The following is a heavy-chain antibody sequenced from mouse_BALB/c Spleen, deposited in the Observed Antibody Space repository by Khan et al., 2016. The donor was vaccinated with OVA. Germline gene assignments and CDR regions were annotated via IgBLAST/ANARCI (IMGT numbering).Heavy chain of an antibody. Sequence: EVELVESGGGLVKPGGSLKLSCAASGFTFSSFSMSWFRQTPEKRLEWVAAISSGGDNTFYPDSVKGRFTISRDNAMNNLSLQMSSLRSEDTALYYCARSNYGTFAYWGQGTLVTVSA. CDR3: ARSNYGTFAY. CDR1: GFTFSSFS. J-gene: IGHJ3*01. CDR2: ISSGGDNT. D-gene: IGHD2-1*01. V-gene: IGHV5-9*03.